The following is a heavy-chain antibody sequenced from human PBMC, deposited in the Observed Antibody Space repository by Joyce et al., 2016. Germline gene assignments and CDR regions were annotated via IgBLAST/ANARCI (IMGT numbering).Heavy chain of an antibody. CDR3: ARNKYGTGDFDF. D-gene: IGHD7-27*01. J-gene: IGHJ4*02. CDR2: MTPNSGNT. CDR1: GYTLTNFD. Sequence: QVQLVQSGAEVKKPGASVKVSCKDSGYTLTNFDINWVRQDPGQGLEWLGWMTPNSGNTGYAQNFQGRVTMTRDTSISTAYMELSSLRSEDTAVYFCARNKYGTGDFDFWGQGTPVTVSS. V-gene: IGHV1-8*01.